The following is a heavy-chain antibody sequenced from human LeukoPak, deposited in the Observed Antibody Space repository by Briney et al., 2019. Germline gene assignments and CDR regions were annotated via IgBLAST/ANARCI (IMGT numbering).Heavy chain of an antibody. CDR2: INHSGST. CDR3: ASRKRRTVYSGYERYYFDY. Sequence: SETLSLTCAVYGGSFSGYYWSWIRQPPAKGLEWIGEINHSGSTNYNPSLNSRVTISVNTSKNKFSFKLRSAAAADTAAYYCASRKRRTVYSGYERYYFDYWGQGTLVTVSS. V-gene: IGHV4-34*01. J-gene: IGHJ4*02. D-gene: IGHD5-12*01. CDR1: GGSFSGYY.